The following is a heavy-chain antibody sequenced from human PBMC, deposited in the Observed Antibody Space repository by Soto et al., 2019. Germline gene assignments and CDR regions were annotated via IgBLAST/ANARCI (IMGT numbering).Heavy chain of an antibody. V-gene: IGHV4-39*01. Sequence: QLQLQESGPGLVMPSETLSLTCTVSGASISSSNYYWVWMRQPPGEGLEWVVSVSYSETSNYNPSLKRRISISVDTSKNQLSLRLNSVTAADTAVYYCGSQTSGRDYMDVWGEGTTVTVSS. J-gene: IGHJ6*03. CDR2: VSYSETS. CDR1: GASISSSNYY. D-gene: IGHD3-10*01. CDR3: GSQTSGRDYMDV.